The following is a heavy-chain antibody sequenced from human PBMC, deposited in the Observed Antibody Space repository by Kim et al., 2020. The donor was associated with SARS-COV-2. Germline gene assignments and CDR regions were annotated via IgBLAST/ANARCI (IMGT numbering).Heavy chain of an antibody. CDR1: GVSFSSGAYH. D-gene: IGHD5-12*01. CDR2: IYYSGIG. V-gene: IGHV4-31*03. Sequence: SETLSLTCTVSGVSFSSGAYHWSWIRQHPGQALEWIGYIYYSGIGFYNPSLKSRVTISLDTSKRQFSLELSSVTAADTAVYYCARGYSGSDYSFDYLSQGTLVTVSS. CDR3: ARGYSGSDYSFDY. J-gene: IGHJ4*02.